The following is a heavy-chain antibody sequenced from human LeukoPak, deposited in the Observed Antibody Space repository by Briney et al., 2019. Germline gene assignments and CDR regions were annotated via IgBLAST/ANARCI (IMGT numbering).Heavy chain of an antibody. V-gene: IGHV4-39*07. Sequence: PSETLSLTCTVSGGSISSSSCYWGWIRQPPGKGLEWIGSIYFSGSTYYNPSLKSRVTISVDTSKNQFSLNLSSVTAADTAVYYCARQHRILNWFDPWGQETLVTVSS. J-gene: IGHJ5*02. CDR2: IYFSGST. D-gene: IGHD6-13*01. CDR3: ARQHRILNWFDP. CDR1: GGSISSSSCY.